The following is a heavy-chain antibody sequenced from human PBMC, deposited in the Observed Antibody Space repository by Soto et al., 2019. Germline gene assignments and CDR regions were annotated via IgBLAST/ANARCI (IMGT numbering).Heavy chain of an antibody. Sequence: GGSLRLSCAASGFTVSSNYLSWVRQAPGKGLEWVSVIFSADNTHYADSVKGRFTISRDNSKNTVFLQMNSLRAEDTAVYYCAITGAGYYIVWGQGTPAPVSS. J-gene: IGHJ4*02. CDR3: AITGAGYYIV. D-gene: IGHD3-3*01. V-gene: IGHV3-53*01. CDR1: GFTVSSNY. CDR2: IFSADNT.